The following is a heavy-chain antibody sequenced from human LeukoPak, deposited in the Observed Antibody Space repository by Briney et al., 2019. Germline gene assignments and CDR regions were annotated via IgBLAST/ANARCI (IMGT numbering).Heavy chain of an antibody. D-gene: IGHD5-18*01. CDR1: GGSISSSSYY. V-gene: IGHV4-39*01. J-gene: IGHJ5*02. CDR2: IYYSGST. CDR3: ARLPKNNWFDP. Sequence: PSETLSLTCTVSGGSISSSSYYWGWIRQPPGKGLEWIGSIYYSGSTYYNPSLKSRVTISVDTSKNQFSLKLSSVTAADTAVYYCARLPKNNWFDPWGQGTLVTASS.